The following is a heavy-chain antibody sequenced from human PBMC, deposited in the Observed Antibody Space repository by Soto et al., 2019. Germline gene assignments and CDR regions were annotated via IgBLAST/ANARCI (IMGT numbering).Heavy chain of an antibody. Sequence: EVQLVESGGGLVQPGGSLRLSCVASGLTFSSHEMNWVRQAPGKGLEWVSYISSSGSPIDYADSVRGRFTISRDNAKNSVILQMNSLRVEDTAVYYCVRSWGVYCSSTRCYSPWLDPWGQGTLVTVSS. CDR2: ISSSGSPI. D-gene: IGHD2-2*02. V-gene: IGHV3-48*03. CDR1: GLTFSSHE. CDR3: VRSWGVYCSSTRCYSPWLDP. J-gene: IGHJ5*02.